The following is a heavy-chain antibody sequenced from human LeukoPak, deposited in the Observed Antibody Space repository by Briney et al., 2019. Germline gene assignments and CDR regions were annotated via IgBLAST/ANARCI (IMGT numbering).Heavy chain of an antibody. Sequence: PGGSLRLSCAASGFTFSSYWMSWVRQAPGKGLEWVANIKQDGSEKYYVDSVKGRFTISRDNAKNSLYLQMNSLRAEDTAVYYCARELGDGYNYVPTFDYWGQGTLVTVSS. CDR2: IKQDGSEK. J-gene: IGHJ4*02. CDR3: ARELGDGYNYVPTFDY. D-gene: IGHD5-24*01. V-gene: IGHV3-7*01. CDR1: GFTFSSYW.